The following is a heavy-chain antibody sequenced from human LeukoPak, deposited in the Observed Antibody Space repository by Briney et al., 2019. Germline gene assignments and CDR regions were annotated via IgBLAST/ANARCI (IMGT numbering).Heavy chain of an antibody. CDR2: INPSGGST. D-gene: IGHD3-10*01. J-gene: IGHJ4*02. CDR3: ARSRGKGVRPLAPFDY. Sequence: ASVKVSCKASGYTFTSYYMHWVRQAPGQGLEWMGIINPSGGSTSYAQKFQGRVTMTRGTSTSTVYMELSSLRSEDTAVYYCARSRGKGVRPLAPFDYWGQGTLVTVSS. CDR1: GYTFTSYY. V-gene: IGHV1-46*01.